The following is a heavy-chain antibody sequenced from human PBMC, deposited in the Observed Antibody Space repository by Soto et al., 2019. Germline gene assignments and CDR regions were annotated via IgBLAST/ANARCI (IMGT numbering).Heavy chain of an antibody. D-gene: IGHD3-10*01. J-gene: IGHJ6*02. Sequence: QVQLVQSGVEVKKPGSSVRVSCKASGDTFKNSVISWVRQAPGQGLEWMGGTIPLFGTTDYAQKFQGRLTITTDESTTTAYMEVSRLTSEGPAVYYCVAELDFGKLSVVWGQGTTVIVSS. CDR1: GDTFKNSV. V-gene: IGHV1-69*01. CDR3: VAELDFGKLSVV. CDR2: TIPLFGTT.